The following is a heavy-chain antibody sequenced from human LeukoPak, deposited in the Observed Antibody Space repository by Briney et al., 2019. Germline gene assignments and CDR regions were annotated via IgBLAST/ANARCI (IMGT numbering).Heavy chain of an antibody. CDR1: GFTFSSYS. Sequence: GGSLRLSCAASGFTFSSYSMNWVRQAPGKGLEWVSYISSSSSTIYYADSVKGRFTISRDNAKNSLYLQMNSLRDEDTAVYYCARDRGRGYCSSTSCHEFDYWGQGTLVTVSS. CDR2: ISSSSSTI. J-gene: IGHJ4*02. V-gene: IGHV3-48*02. CDR3: ARDRGRGYCSSTSCHEFDY. D-gene: IGHD2-2*01.